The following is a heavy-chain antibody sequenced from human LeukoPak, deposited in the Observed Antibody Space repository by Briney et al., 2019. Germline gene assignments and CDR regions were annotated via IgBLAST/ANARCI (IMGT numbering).Heavy chain of an antibody. CDR2: INSDGSST. D-gene: IGHD3-10*01. V-gene: IGHV3-74*01. CDR1: GFTFSSYW. Sequence: PGGSLRLSCAASGFTFSSYWMHWVRQAPGKGLVWVSRINSDGSSTSYADSVKGRFTISRDNAKNTLYPQMNSLRAEDTAVYYCARVGWSMVRGVITAHRYAFDIWGQGTMVTVSS. J-gene: IGHJ3*02. CDR3: ARVGWSMVRGVITAHRYAFDI.